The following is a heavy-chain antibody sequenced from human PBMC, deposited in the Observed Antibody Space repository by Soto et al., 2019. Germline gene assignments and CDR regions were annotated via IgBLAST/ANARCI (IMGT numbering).Heavy chain of an antibody. V-gene: IGHV4-59*02. J-gene: IGHJ4*01. CDR3: AKYRRTDAEGYSFDF. CDR1: GGSVSGSY. Sequence: SETLSLTCTVSGGSVSGSYWSWIRQTPGKLLEWIGFIHYTGTTNYNISLKSRVTMSVDLAKNQFSLRLRSVTAADTAVYFCAKYRRTDAEGYSFDFWGXGALVTVSS. CDR2: IHYTGTT. D-gene: IGHD2-15*01.